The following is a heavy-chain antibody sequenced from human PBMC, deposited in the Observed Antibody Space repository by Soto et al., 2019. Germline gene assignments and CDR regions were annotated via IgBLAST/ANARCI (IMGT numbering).Heavy chain of an antibody. D-gene: IGHD3-9*01. CDR1: GGSFSGYY. J-gene: IGHJ4*02. V-gene: IGHV4-34*01. CDR2: INHSGST. CDR3: ARGVPMLRYFDWLSGSLYYFDY. Sequence: QVQLQQWGAGLLKPSETLSLTCAVYGGSFSGYYWSWIRQPPGKGLEWIGEINHSGSTNYNPSLKSRVTISVDTSKNQFSLKLSSVTAADTAVYYCARGVPMLRYFDWLSGSLYYFDYWGQGTLVTVSS.